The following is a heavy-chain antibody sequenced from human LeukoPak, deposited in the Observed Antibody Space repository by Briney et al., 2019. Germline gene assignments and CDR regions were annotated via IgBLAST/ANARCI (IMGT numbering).Heavy chain of an antibody. V-gene: IGHV6-1*01. CDR2: TYYRSKWYN. D-gene: IGHD2-2*01. Sequence: SQTLSLTCAISGDSVSSNSAAWNWIRQSPSRGLEWLGRTYYRSKWYNDYAVSVKGRITINPDTSKNQFSLQPNSVTPEDTAVYYCARAHCSSTSCLPFDYWGQGTLVTVSS. CDR3: ARAHCSSTSCLPFDY. J-gene: IGHJ4*02. CDR1: GDSVSSNSAA.